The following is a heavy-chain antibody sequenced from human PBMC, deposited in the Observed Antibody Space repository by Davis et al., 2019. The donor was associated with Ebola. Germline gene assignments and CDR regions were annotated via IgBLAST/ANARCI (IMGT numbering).Heavy chain of an antibody. CDR1: GGTFTTYT. CDR2: LIPIFGTA. D-gene: IGHD2-2*02. J-gene: IGHJ4*02. CDR3: ARDTYCSDTSCYTGGKFFDY. Sequence: AASVKVSCKASGGTFTTYTISWLRQAPGQGLEWMGGLIPIFGTANYAQKFQGRVTITADESTSTAYMELSSLRSEDTAVYFCARDTYCSDTSCYTGGKFFDYWAREPWSPSPQ. V-gene: IGHV1-69*13.